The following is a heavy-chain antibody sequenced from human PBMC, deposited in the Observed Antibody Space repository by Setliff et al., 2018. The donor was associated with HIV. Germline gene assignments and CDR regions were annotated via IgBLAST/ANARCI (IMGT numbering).Heavy chain of an antibody. D-gene: IGHD3-22*01. J-gene: IGHJ4*02. V-gene: IGHV3-15*01. CDR2: IKSNNDGGTT. CDR3: IADTYDSTAQAFDY. CDR1: GFSISNIW. Sequence: PGESLKISCAVSGFSISNIWMNWVRQAPGKGLEWVGRIKSNNDGGTTNSAAPVKGRFTLSRDDSKNTVFLHLNSLKTEDTGIYYCIADTYDSTAQAFDYWGQGTLVTVSS.